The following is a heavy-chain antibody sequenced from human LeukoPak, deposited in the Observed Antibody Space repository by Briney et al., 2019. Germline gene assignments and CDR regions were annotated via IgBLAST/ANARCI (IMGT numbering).Heavy chain of an antibody. Sequence: PSQTLSLTCTVSGGSISSGGYYWSWIRQHPGKGLEWIGCIYYSGSTYYNPSLKSRVTISVDTSKNQFSLKLSSVTAADTAVYYCARDLRGDYSKSGSWFDPWGQGTLVTVSS. CDR3: ARDLRGDYSKSGSWFDP. CDR1: GGSISSGGYY. J-gene: IGHJ5*02. CDR2: IYYSGST. V-gene: IGHV4-31*03. D-gene: IGHD4-11*01.